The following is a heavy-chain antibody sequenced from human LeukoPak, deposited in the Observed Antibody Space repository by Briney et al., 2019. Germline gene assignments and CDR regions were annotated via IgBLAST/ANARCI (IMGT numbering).Heavy chain of an antibody. V-gene: IGHV1-58*01. J-gene: IGHJ5*02. CDR2: IVVDSDNT. CDR1: GFTFTSRSA. CDR3: AAPYTSSWFDL. D-gene: IGHD6-13*01. Sequence: SVKVSSKASGFTFTSRSAVQWVRQARGQRLEWIGWIVVDSDNTNYAENFQERVTITRDMSASTSYMELSSLRSEDTAVYFCAAPYTSSWFDLWGQGTLVTVSS.